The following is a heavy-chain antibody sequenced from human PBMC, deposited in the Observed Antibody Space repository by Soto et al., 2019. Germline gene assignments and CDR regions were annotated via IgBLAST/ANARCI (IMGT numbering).Heavy chain of an antibody. D-gene: IGHD3-3*01. CDR3: TTGATSGRYIKXYYGIDV. CDR1: XDSVASNSAA. J-gene: IGHJ6*02. Sequence: TLSLTCAISXDSVASNSAAWNWIRQSPSRGLEWLGRTYYRSKWYTDFAESVKSRITINPDTSKNQVSRQLKSVTPEDTAVYYCTTGATSGRYIKXYYGIDVWGQGTTVTSP. V-gene: IGHV6-1*01. CDR2: TYYRSKWYT.